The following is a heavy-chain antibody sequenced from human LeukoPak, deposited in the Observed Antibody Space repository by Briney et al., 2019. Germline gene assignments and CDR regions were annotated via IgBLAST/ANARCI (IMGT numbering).Heavy chain of an antibody. CDR3: AKSLGSQDY. J-gene: IGHJ4*02. D-gene: IGHD6-19*01. Sequence: GGSLRLSCAASGFTFSSSWMHWVRQAPGKGLVWVSRINTDGRTTTYADSVKGQFTISRDNAKSTVYLQMNSLRPEDTALYYCAKSLGSQDYWGQGTLVTVSS. V-gene: IGHV3-74*01. CDR1: GFTFSSSW. CDR2: INTDGRTT.